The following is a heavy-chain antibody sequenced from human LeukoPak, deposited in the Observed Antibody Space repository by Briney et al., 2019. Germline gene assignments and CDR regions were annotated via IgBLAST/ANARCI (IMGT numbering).Heavy chain of an antibody. V-gene: IGHV4-39*01. CDR2: IYYSGST. J-gene: IGHJ4*02. CDR1: SLFITSSSYY. Sequence: QSSETLSLTCTVSSLFITSSSYYGGWIRQPPGKGLEWIGSIYYSGSTYYNPSLKSRVTISVDTSKNQFSLKLSSVTAAYKAVYFCAEINGYSYGYFDYWGQGTLVTVSS. D-gene: IGHD5-18*01. CDR3: AEINGYSYGYFDY.